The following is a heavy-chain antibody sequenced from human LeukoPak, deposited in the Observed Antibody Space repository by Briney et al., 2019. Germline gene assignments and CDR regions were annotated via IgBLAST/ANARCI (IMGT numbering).Heavy chain of an antibody. Sequence: GRSLRLSCAASGFTFSSYGMHWVRQAPGKGLEWVAVISYDGSNKYYADSVKGRFTTSRDNSKNTLYLQMNSLRAEDTAVYYCAKDREFLPYLWGQGTLVTVSS. CDR2: ISYDGSNK. CDR3: AKDREFLPYL. J-gene: IGHJ4*02. CDR1: GFTFSSYG. D-gene: IGHD3-10*01. V-gene: IGHV3-30*18.